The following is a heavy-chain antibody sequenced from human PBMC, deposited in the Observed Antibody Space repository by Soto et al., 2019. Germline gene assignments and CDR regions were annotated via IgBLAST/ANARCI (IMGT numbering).Heavy chain of an antibody. D-gene: IGHD3-10*01. V-gene: IGHV4-34*01. CDR3: ARDLIESRGSGEGGMDV. J-gene: IGHJ6*02. Sequence: PSETLSLTCVVYGGSFSGYYWSWIRQPPGKGLEWIGEINHSGNTNYNPSLKSRVTISADTSKNQLSLKLSSVTAADTAVYYCARDLIESRGSGEGGMDVWGQGTTVTVSS. CDR1: GGSFSGYY. CDR2: INHSGNT.